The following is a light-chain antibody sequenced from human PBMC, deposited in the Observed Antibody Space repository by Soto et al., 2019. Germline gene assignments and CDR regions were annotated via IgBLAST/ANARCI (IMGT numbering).Light chain of an antibody. V-gene: IGKV1-39*01. J-gene: IGKJ1*01. CDR2: AAS. CDR1: QSISSY. Sequence: DIQMTQSPSSLSASVGDRVTVTCRASQSISSYLNWYQQKPGKAPKLLIYAASSLQSGVPSRFSGSGSGTDFTLTISSLQPEDFATYYCQQSYITPPTFGQGTKVVIK. CDR3: QQSYITPPT.